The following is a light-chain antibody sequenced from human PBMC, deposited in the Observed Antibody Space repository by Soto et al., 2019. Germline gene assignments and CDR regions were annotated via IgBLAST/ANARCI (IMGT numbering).Light chain of an antibody. Sequence: EIVLTQSPATLSLSPGERATLSCRASQSVSSYLAWYKQKPGQAPRVPIYGPSSRATGIQDRFSGSGSGTEFTLPISRLEPEDCAVYYCQQYTTSSWTFGQGTKVDI. CDR3: QQYTTSSWT. CDR1: QSVSSY. CDR2: GPS. V-gene: IGKV3-20*01. J-gene: IGKJ1*01.